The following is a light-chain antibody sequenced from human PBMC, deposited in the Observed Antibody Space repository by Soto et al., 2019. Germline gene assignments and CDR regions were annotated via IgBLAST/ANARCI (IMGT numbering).Light chain of an antibody. V-gene: IGLV8-61*01. CDR1: SGSVSTTYY. CDR3: MLYMGGGLVV. J-gene: IGLJ2*01. CDR2: STN. Sequence: QAVVTQEPSFSVSPGGTVTLTCGLTSGSVSTTYYPSWYQQTPGQAPRTLISSTNIRSSGVPDRFSGSILGNKAALTITGAQADDESDYHCMLYMGGGLVVFGGGTQLTVL.